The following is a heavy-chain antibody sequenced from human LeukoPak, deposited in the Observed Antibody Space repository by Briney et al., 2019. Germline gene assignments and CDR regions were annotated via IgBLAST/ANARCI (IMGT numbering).Heavy chain of an antibody. CDR2: IFYTGST. J-gene: IGHJ2*01. D-gene: IGHD5-24*01. CDR1: GGSISSYY. Sequence: PSETLSLTCTVSGGSISSYYWSWIRQPPGKGLEWIGYIFYTGSTNYNPSLKGRVTISVDRSKNQFSLNLNSVTAADTAVYYCARGRRDGYNFYWYFELWGRGTLVTVSS. V-gene: IGHV4-59*08. CDR3: ARGRRDGYNFYWYFEL.